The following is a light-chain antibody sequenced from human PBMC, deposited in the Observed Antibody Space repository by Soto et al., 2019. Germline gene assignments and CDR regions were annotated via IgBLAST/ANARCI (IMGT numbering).Light chain of an antibody. V-gene: IGLV2-14*02. Sequence: QSVLTQPASVSGSPGQSITISCTGTSSDVGSYNLVSWYQQHPGKAPKLMIYDVTNRPSGVSNRFSGSKSGNMASLTISGLQAEDEADYYCSSYANYNVVFGGGTKVTVL. J-gene: IGLJ2*01. CDR1: SSDVGSYNL. CDR3: SSYANYNVV. CDR2: DVT.